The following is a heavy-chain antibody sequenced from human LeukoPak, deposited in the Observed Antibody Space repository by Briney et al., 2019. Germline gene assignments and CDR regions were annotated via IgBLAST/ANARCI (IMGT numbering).Heavy chain of an antibody. J-gene: IGHJ3*02. V-gene: IGHV3-74*01. D-gene: IGHD6-13*01. CDR2: INGYGATT. CDR3: AKDLGEQQPAGEAFDI. CDR1: GFTFETYW. Sequence: SGGSLRLSCAASGFTFETYWMHWVRQAPGKGLVWVSCINGYGATTNYADSVKGRFTISRDNAKNTLYLQMNSLRVEDTAVYYCAKDLGEQQPAGEAFDIWGQGTMVTVSS.